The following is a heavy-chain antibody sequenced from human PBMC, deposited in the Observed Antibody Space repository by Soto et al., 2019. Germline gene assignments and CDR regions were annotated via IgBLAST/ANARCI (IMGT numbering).Heavy chain of an antibody. J-gene: IGHJ4*02. D-gene: IGHD3-22*01. CDR2: ISASADST. V-gene: IGHV3-23*01. CDR1: GFTFSNYA. CDR3: AKELDSSGYYIVDY. Sequence: PGGSLRLSCAASGFTFSNYAMSWARQAPGKGLEWVSVISASADSTYYADSVKGRFTISRDNSKNTLYLQMNSLRAEDTAVYYCAKELDSSGYYIVDYWGQGTLVTVSS.